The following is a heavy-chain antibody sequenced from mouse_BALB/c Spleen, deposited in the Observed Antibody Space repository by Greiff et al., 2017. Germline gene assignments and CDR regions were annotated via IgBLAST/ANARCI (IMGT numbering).Heavy chain of an antibody. Sequence: QVQLKESGPGLVQPSQSLSITCTVSGFSLTSYGVHWVRQSPGKGLEWLGVIWSGGSTDYNAAFISRLSISKDNSKSQVFFIMNSLQANDTAIYYCARNRGDGNYGLDYWGQGTTLTVSS. J-gene: IGHJ2*01. V-gene: IGHV2-2*02. CDR3: ARNRGDGNYGLDY. CDR2: IWSGGST. CDR1: GFSLTSYG. D-gene: IGHD2-1*01.